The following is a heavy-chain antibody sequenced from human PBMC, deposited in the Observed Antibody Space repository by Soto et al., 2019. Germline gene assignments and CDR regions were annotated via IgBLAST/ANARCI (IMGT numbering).Heavy chain of an antibody. V-gene: IGHV4-59*01. CDR1: GGSISSYY. J-gene: IGHJ4*02. D-gene: IGHD6-19*01. CDR3: ARVRQWRTIAVAGPFDY. CDR2: IYYSGST. Sequence: SETLSLTCTVSGGSISSYYWSWIRQPPGKGLEWIGYIYYSGSTNYNPSLKSRVTISVDTSKNQFSLKLSSVTAADTAVYYCARVRQWRTIAVAGPFDYWGQGTLVTVSS.